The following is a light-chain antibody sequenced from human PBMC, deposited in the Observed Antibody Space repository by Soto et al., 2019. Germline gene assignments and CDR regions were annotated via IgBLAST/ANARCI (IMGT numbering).Light chain of an antibody. CDR3: NSYRTISTYV. CDR2: DVR. CDR1: TSDIGGYNF. J-gene: IGLJ1*01. Sequence: QSVLTQPASVSGSPGQSITISCTGTTSDIGGYNFVSWYQQHPGKAPKLLIYDVRNRPSRVSNRFSGSKSGNTASLTISGLQAEDEADYYCNSYRTISTYVFGSGTKFTVL. V-gene: IGLV2-14*01.